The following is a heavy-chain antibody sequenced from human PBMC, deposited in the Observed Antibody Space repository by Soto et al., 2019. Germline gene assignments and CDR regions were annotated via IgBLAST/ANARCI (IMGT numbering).Heavy chain of an antibody. J-gene: IGHJ5*02. CDR3: ARVPELSVLGWFDP. CDR1: GYTFTSYA. D-gene: IGHD3-16*02. CDR2: INAGNGNT. Sequence: ASVKVSCKAFGYTFTSYAMHWVRQAPGQRLEWMGWINAGNGNTKYSQKFQGRVTITRDTSASTAYMELSSLRSEDTAVYYCARVPELSVLGWFDPWGQGTLVTVSS. V-gene: IGHV1-3*01.